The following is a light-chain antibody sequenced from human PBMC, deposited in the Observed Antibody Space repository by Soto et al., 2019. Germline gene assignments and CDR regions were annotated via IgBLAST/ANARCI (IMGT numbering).Light chain of an antibody. CDR3: QQYGDWPLT. CDR2: AAS. Sequence: EIVLTQSPATLSVSPGERATLSCRASQSVGNNFAWYQQKPGQAPRLLIFAASTRATGVPARFSGSVSGTEFTLIISSLQSEDFVVYYCQQYGDWPLTFGGGAKVEIE. CDR1: QSVGNN. J-gene: IGKJ4*01. V-gene: IGKV3-15*01.